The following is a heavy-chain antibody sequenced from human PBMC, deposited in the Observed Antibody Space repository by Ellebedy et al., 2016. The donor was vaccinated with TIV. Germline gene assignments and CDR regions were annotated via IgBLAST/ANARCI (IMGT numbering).Heavy chain of an antibody. CDR1: GFTVSSNY. J-gene: IGHJ4*02. CDR2: IYSGGST. Sequence: GESLKISXAASGFTVSSNYMSWVRQAPGKGLEWVSVIYSGGSTYYADSVKGRFTISRDNSKNTLYLQMNSLRAEDTAVYYCARASDYWGQGTLVTVSS. CDR3: ARASDY. V-gene: IGHV3-53*01.